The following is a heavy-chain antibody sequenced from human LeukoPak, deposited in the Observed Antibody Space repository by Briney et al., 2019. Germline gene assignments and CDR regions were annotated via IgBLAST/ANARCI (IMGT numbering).Heavy chain of an antibody. CDR1: GFTFSSYG. CDR3: AKDRFVKRTGAYFDY. Sequence: GGSLRLSCAASGFTFSSYGMHWVRQAPGKGLEWVAFIRYDGSNKYYADSVKGRFTISRDNSKNTLYLQMNSLRAEDTAVYYCAKDRFVKRTGAYFDYWGQGTLVTVSS. CDR2: IRYDGSNK. J-gene: IGHJ4*02. D-gene: IGHD7-27*01. V-gene: IGHV3-30*02.